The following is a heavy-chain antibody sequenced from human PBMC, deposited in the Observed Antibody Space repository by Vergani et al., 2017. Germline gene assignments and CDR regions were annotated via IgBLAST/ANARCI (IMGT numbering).Heavy chain of an antibody. CDR2: IYYNGRT. Sequence: QVRLQESGPGLVRPSETLSLTCTVSGGSLTPYYWSWIRQSPGKGLEWIGNIYYNGRTKYNPSLKSRATISADTSKDQFSLRLTSMTAADTAVYYCARMGGYDEGDAFRIGYFDSWGPGILVTVSS. D-gene: IGHD3-22*01. J-gene: IGHJ4*02. CDR1: GGSLTPYY. V-gene: IGHV4-59*01. CDR3: ARMGGYDEGDAFRIGYFDS.